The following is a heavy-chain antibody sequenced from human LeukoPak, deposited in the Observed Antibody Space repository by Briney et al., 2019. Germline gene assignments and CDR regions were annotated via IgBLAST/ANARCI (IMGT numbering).Heavy chain of an antibody. J-gene: IGHJ4*02. CDR3: AREGPASVDY. Sequence: ATVKVSCKASGYTFTSYDINWVRQATGQGLGWMGWMNPNSGNTGYAQKFQGRVTMTRNTSISTAYMELSSLRSEDTAVYYCAREGPASVDYWGQGTLVTVSS. V-gene: IGHV1-8*02. CDR2: MNPNSGNT. CDR1: GYTFTSYD.